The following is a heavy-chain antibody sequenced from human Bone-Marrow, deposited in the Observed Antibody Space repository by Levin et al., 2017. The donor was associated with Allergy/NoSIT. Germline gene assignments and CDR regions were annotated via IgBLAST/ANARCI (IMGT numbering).Heavy chain of an antibody. CDR2: ISGSGRVT. Sequence: PGGSLRLSCAASGFTFSSNAMNWVRQAPGKGLEWVSAISGSGRVTHYADSVKGRFTISRDNARNSLYLQMNSLRPEDTAIYYCAKSGTTGYFDYWGQGAPLTVSS. D-gene: IGHD2/OR15-2a*01. CDR1: GFTFSSNA. J-gene: IGHJ4*02. CDR3: AKSGTTGYFDY. V-gene: IGHV3-23*01.